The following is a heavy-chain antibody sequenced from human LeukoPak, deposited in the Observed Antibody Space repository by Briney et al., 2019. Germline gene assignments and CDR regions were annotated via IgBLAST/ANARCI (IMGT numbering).Heavy chain of an antibody. Sequence: GGSLRLSCAASGFTFSSYAMHWVRQAPGKGLEYVSAISSNGGSTYYANSVKGRFTISRDNSKNTLYLQMGSLRAEDMAVYYCARGAPAALYSFDYWGQGTLVTVSP. J-gene: IGHJ4*02. D-gene: IGHD2-2*01. CDR3: ARGAPAALYSFDY. V-gene: IGHV3-64*01. CDR2: ISSNGGST. CDR1: GFTFSSYA.